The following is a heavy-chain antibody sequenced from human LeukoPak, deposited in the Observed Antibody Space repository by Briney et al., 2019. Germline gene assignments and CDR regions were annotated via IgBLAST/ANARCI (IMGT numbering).Heavy chain of an antibody. Sequence: GGSLRLSCAASGFTFSSYSMNWVRQAPGKGLEWVSHISSSGSTTYYADSVKGRFTISRDNAKNSLYLQMNSLRAEDTAVYYCASPQYYFDYWGQGTLVTVSS. CDR2: ISSSGSTT. J-gene: IGHJ4*02. CDR3: ASPQYYFDY. CDR1: GFTFSSYS. D-gene: IGHD5-24*01. V-gene: IGHV3-48*04.